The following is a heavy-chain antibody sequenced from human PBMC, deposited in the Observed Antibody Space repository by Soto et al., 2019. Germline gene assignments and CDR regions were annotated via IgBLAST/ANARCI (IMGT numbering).Heavy chain of an antibody. CDR1: GYTFTHYH. CDR2: INANNGGA. J-gene: IGHJ5*02. CDR3: PGEEGSETLQTSYKWFDT. V-gene: IGHV1-2*02. Sequence: ASVKVSCKASGYTFTHYHIHWVRQAPGQGLEFMGWINANNGGAGSAQQFQGRATLTRDTPITTVSMALSNLRSDDTPVYYCPGEEGSETLQTSYKWFDTLGQRTLVPLSP. D-gene: IGHD6-25*01.